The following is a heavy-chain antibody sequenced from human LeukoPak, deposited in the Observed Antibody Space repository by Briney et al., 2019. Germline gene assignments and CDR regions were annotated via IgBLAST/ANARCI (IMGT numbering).Heavy chain of an antibody. D-gene: IGHD3-22*01. J-gene: IGHJ3*02. CDR2: ISYDGSNK. CDR3: TRAYDSSGPPSAFDI. V-gene: IGHV3-30*03. CDR1: GFTFSSYG. Sequence: GGSLRLSCAASGFTFSSYGMHWVRQAPGKGLEWVAVISYDGSNKYYADSVKGRFTISRDNSKNTLYLQMNSLKTEDTAVYYCTRAYDSSGPPSAFDIWGQGTMVTVSS.